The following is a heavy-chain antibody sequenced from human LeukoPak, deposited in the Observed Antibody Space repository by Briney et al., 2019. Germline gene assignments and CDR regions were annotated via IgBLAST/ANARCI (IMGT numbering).Heavy chain of an antibody. Sequence: GGSLRLSCAASRFTFSNYWMSWVRQAPGKGLEWVANIKQDGSEKYYVDSVKGRFTISRDNAKNSLYLQMNSLRAEDTAVYYCARDLPQGQWELLVPWFDPWGQGTLVTVSS. CDR2: IKQDGSEK. V-gene: IGHV3-7*01. J-gene: IGHJ5*02. CDR3: ARDLPQGQWELLVPWFDP. D-gene: IGHD1-26*01. CDR1: RFTFSNYW.